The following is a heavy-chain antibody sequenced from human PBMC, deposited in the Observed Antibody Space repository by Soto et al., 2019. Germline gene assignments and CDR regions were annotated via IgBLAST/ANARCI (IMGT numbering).Heavy chain of an antibody. Sequence: PGGSLRLSCAASGFTFSSYSMNWVRQAPGKGLEWDSSITINSSYIYYAEKVKGRFTISRDNAKNSLFLQMNSLRAEDTAVYYCARDQPGYSYGYGLGYWGQGT. CDR2: ITINSSYI. CDR1: GFTFSSYS. CDR3: ARDQPGYSYGYGLGY. V-gene: IGHV3-21*06. J-gene: IGHJ4*02. D-gene: IGHD5-18*01.